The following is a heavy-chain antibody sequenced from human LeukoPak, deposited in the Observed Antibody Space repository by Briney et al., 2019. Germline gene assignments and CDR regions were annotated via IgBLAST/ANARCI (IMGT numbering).Heavy chain of an antibody. CDR2: IGGDGVGK. Sequence: GGSLRLSCAASGFTVSSNYMSWVRQAPGKGLEWVSAIGGDGVGKDYADSVKGRFTISRDNFKDTVYLEMNSLRVEDTALYYCAKRVGGTPDYWGLGALVTVAP. D-gene: IGHD1-26*01. J-gene: IGHJ4*02. V-gene: IGHV3-23*01. CDR3: AKRVGGTPDY. CDR1: GFTVSSNY.